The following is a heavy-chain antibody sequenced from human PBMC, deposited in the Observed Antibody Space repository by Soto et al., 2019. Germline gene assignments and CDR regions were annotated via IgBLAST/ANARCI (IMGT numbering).Heavy chain of an antibody. CDR1: GFTFSGSA. D-gene: IGHD6-13*01. V-gene: IGHV3-73*01. CDR3: TISLDSSWSYAFDM. J-gene: IGHJ3*02. CDR2: IRSKANSYAT. Sequence: GGSLRLSCAASGFTFSGSAMHWVRQASGKGLEWVGRIRSKANSYATAYAASVKGRFTISRDDSKNTAYLQMNSLKTEDTAVYNCTISLDSSWSYAFDMWGQGTMVTVSS.